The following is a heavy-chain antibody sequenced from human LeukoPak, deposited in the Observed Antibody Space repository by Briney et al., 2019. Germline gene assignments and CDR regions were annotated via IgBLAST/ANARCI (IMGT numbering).Heavy chain of an antibody. V-gene: IGHV4-38-2*02. D-gene: IGHD3-22*01. CDR1: GYSVSSGYY. Sequence: SGTLSLTCTVSGYSVSSGYYWGWIRQPPGKGLEWIGSIYHSGRTFYNPSLKSRVTISVDTSKNQFSLKLTSVTAADTAVYYCARDRYYYDSSGYYLLDYWGQGTLVTVSS. J-gene: IGHJ4*02. CDR2: IYHSGRT. CDR3: ARDRYYYDSSGYYLLDY.